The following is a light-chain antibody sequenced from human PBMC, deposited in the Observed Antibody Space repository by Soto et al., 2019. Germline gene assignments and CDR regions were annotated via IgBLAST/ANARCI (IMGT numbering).Light chain of an antibody. CDR3: QHYNSYSEA. CDR2: KAS. CDR1: QTISSW. V-gene: IGKV1-5*03. J-gene: IGKJ1*01. Sequence: DIPMTQSPSTLSGSVGDRVTITCRASQTISSWLAWYQQKRGKAPKLLIYKASTLKSGVPSRFSGSGSGTEFTLTISSLQPDDFATYYCQHYNSYSEAFGQGTKVELK.